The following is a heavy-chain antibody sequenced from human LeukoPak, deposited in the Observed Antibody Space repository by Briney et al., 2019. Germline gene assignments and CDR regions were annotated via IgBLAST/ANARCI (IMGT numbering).Heavy chain of an antibody. Sequence: APVKASCKASGYTFTSYGISWVRQAPGQGLEWMGWISAYNGNTNYAQKLQGRVTMTTDTSTSTAYMELRSLRSDDTAVYYCARGRAAAATGWFDPWGQGTLVTVSS. J-gene: IGHJ5*02. CDR2: ISAYNGNT. D-gene: IGHD6-13*01. CDR1: GYTFTSYG. V-gene: IGHV1-18*04. CDR3: ARGRAAAATGWFDP.